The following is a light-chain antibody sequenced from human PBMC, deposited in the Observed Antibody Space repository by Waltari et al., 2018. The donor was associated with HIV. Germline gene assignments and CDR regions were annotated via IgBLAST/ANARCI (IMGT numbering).Light chain of an antibody. CDR3: QQYGSSLSLT. V-gene: IGKV3-20*01. CDR2: GAS. J-gene: IGKJ1*01. Sequence: ETVLTQSPGTLSFSPGERATLSCRASQSVSSSYLAWYQQKPGQAPRLLIYGASTRATGIPDRFSGSGSGTDCTLIINRLEPEDFAVYYCQQYGSSLSLTFGQGTKVEIK. CDR1: QSVSSSY.